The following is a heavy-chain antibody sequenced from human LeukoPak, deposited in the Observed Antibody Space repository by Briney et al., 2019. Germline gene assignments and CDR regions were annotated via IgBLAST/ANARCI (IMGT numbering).Heavy chain of an antibody. Sequence: SETLSLTCTVSGGTISSYYWSWIRQPPGKGLEWIGYIYYSGSTNYNPSLKSRVTMSVDTSKKQFSLKLTSVTAADTAVYYCARIVGPRAGVADYWGQGTLVTVSS. V-gene: IGHV4-59*08. J-gene: IGHJ4*02. D-gene: IGHD1-26*01. CDR2: IYYSGST. CDR3: ARIVGPRAGVADY. CDR1: GGTISSYY.